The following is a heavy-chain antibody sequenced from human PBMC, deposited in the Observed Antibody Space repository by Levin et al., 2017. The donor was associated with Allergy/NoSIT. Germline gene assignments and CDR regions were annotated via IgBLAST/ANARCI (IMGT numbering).Heavy chain of an antibody. CDR1: GFTVSSNY. CDR3: ARDRRNSGYDYLPSSAFDI. Sequence: PGGSLRLSCAASGFTVSSNYMSWVRQAPGKGLEWVSVIYSGGSTYYADSVKGRFTISRDNSKNTLYLQMNSLRAEDTAVYYCARDRRNSGYDYLPSSAFDIWGQGTMVTVSS. V-gene: IGHV3-66*02. D-gene: IGHD5-12*01. CDR2: IYSGGST. J-gene: IGHJ3*02.